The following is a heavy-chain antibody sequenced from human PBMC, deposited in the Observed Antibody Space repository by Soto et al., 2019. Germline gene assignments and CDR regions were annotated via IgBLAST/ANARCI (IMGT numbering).Heavy chain of an antibody. V-gene: IGHV3-30*03. CDR2: ISYDGTKK. Sequence: PGGSLRLSGAASGFTFSSYGMHWVRQAPGKGLEWVAVISYDGTKKHYADSIKGRFAISRDNSRNTVYLQLNSLRPEDTAVYYCATMGPGPFFEDGSYSYVIDAWAQRTTLPVSS. D-gene: IGHD3-10*02. J-gene: IGHJ6*02. CDR1: GFTFSSYG. CDR3: ATMGPGPFFEDGSYSYVIDA.